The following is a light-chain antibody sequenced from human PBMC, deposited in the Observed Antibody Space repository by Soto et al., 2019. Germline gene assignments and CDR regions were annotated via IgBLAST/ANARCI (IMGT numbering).Light chain of an antibody. Sequence: DIQMTQSPSTLSASVGDRVTITCRASQSINIWLAWYQQKPGRAPKLLIYKASTLESGVPSRFSGSGSGTEFTLTISGLQPDDFVTYYCQQYNVYWTFGQGTKVDIK. V-gene: IGKV1-5*03. J-gene: IGKJ1*01. CDR3: QQYNVYWT. CDR1: QSINIW. CDR2: KAS.